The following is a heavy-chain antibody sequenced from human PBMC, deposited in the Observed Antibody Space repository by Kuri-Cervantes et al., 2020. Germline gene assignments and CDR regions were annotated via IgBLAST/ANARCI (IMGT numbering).Heavy chain of an antibody. D-gene: IGHD3-22*01. CDR1: GFTFSSYW. V-gene: IGHV3-7*03. CDR2: IKQDGSEK. CDR3: AKDHSSDYYYFDY. J-gene: IGHJ4*02. Sequence: GGSLRLSCAASGFTFSSYWMSWVRQALGKGLEWVANIKQDGSEKYYVDSVKGRFTISRDNAKNTLYLQMNSLRAEDTAVYYCAKDHSSDYYYFDYWGQGTLVTVSS.